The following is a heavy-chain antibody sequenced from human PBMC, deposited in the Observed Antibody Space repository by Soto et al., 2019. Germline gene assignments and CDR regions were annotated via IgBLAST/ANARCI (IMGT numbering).Heavy chain of an antibody. Sequence: SVKVSCKASGYTFTSYGISWGRQAPVQGLEWMGWISAYNGNTNYAQKLQGRVTMTTDTSTSTAYMELRSLRSDDTAVYYCARDYSSSWHYYYGMDVWGQGTTVTVSS. V-gene: IGHV1-18*01. CDR1: GYTFTSYG. J-gene: IGHJ6*02. CDR2: ISAYNGNT. CDR3: ARDYSSSWHYYYGMDV. D-gene: IGHD6-13*01.